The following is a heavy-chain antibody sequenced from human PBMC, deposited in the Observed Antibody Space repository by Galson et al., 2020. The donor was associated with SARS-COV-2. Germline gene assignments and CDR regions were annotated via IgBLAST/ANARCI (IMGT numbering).Heavy chain of an antibody. CDR1: GFTFSDYE. CDR3: ASWTATDYENSGCVY. D-gene: IGHD3-22*01. Sequence: GGSLRLSCAASGFTFSDYEVNWVRQAPGKGLEWVSYINTSGGITFYADSVKGRFTMSRDDAKNSLYLQMDSLRAEDTAVYYCASWTATDYENSGCVYWGQGTLVTVSS. V-gene: IGHV3-48*03. J-gene: IGHJ4*02. CDR2: INTSGGIT.